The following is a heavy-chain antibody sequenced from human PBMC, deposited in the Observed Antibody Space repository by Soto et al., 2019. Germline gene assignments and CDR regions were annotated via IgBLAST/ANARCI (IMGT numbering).Heavy chain of an antibody. V-gene: IGHV4-59*01. CDR3: ARDSTSWFPYHGIDV. D-gene: IGHD6-13*01. Sequence: SETLSLTCTVSGGSIDYYCWSWIRQPPGKGLEWIGCVSDSGSTNYNPSLRSRVTISVDTSKNQFSLNVNSVTAADTAVYYCARDSTSWFPYHGIDVWAKGPRSPSP. J-gene: IGHJ6*02. CDR1: GGSIDYYC. CDR2: VSDSGST.